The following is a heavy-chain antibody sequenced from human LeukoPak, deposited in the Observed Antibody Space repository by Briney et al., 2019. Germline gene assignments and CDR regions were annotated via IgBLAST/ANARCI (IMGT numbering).Heavy chain of an antibody. Sequence: GASVKVSCKASGGTFSSYAISWVRQAPGQGLEWMGGIIPIFGTANYARKFQGRVTITADESTSTAYMELSSLRSEDTAVYYCAASNGMVRGVIDYWGQGTLVTVSS. CDR3: AASNGMVRGVIDY. CDR1: GGTFSSYA. V-gene: IGHV1-69*13. D-gene: IGHD3-10*01. J-gene: IGHJ4*02. CDR2: IIPIFGTA.